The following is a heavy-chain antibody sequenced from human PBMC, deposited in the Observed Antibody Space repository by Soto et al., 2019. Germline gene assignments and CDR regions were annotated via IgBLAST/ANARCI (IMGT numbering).Heavy chain of an antibody. D-gene: IGHD2-8*02. CDR3: ARGPRGVYGNDY. Sequence: EVQLVESGGGLVQPGGSLRLSCAASGFTFSSDWMQWVRQAAGKGLVWVSRINMDGSSTNYADSVKGRFTISRDNAKNTLYLQMNSLRAEDTAVYYCARGPRGVYGNDYWGQGALVTVSS. CDR1: GFTFSSDW. CDR2: INMDGSST. J-gene: IGHJ4*02. V-gene: IGHV3-74*01.